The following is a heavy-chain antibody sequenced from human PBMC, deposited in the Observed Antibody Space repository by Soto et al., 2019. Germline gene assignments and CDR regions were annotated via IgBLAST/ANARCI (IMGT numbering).Heavy chain of an antibody. CDR1: GGTFSSYA. CDR2: IIPIFGTA. Sequence: SVKVSCKASGGTFSSYAISWVRQAPGQGLEWMGGIIPIFGTANYAQKFQGRVTITADESTSTAYMELSSLRSEDTAVYYCARGRNYYDSSGYSPPFDYWGQGTLVTVSS. J-gene: IGHJ4*02. V-gene: IGHV1-69*13. D-gene: IGHD3-22*01. CDR3: ARGRNYYDSSGYSPPFDY.